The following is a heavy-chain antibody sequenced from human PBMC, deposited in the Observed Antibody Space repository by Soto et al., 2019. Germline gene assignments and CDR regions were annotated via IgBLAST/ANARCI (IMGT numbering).Heavy chain of an antibody. D-gene: IGHD2-21*02. Sequence: QLQLQESGSGLVKPSQTLSLTCAVSGGSISSGGYSWSWIRQPPGQGLEWIGYIYHSGSTYYNPSLKSRVTISVDRSKNQFSLKLSSVTAADTAVYYCARGGYCGGDCYPLDYWGQGTLVTVSS. CDR3: ARGGYCGGDCYPLDY. V-gene: IGHV4-30-2*01. J-gene: IGHJ4*02. CDR2: IYHSGST. CDR1: GGSISSGGYS.